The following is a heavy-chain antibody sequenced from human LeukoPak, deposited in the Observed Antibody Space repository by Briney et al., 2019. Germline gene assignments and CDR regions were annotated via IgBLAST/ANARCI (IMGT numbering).Heavy chain of an antibody. Sequence: GASVQVSCTASGYTLTSYDINWVRQATAQGLEWMGWMNPNRGNTGYAQKFQGRVTMTRNTSISTAYMELSSLRSEDTAVYYCARGSNAFDIWGQGTMVTVSS. V-gene: IGHV1-8*01. CDR3: ARGSNAFDI. CDR1: GYTLTSYD. CDR2: MNPNRGNT. J-gene: IGHJ3*02.